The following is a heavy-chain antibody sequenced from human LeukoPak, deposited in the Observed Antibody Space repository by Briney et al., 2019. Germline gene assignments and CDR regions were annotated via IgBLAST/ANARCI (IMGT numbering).Heavy chain of an antibody. V-gene: IGHV3-23*01. J-gene: IGHJ4*02. CDR2: IDGSGGTT. D-gene: IGHD2-2*01. CDR1: GFTFTRNA. Sequence: GGSLRLSCAASGFTFTRNAMAWIRQAPGKGLEWVSAIDGSGGTTFYADSVKGRVTISRVQSTNTVYLQMNSLRADDTAVYYCAKAHCSSTSCSRADNWGQGTLVTVSS. CDR3: AKAHCSSTSCSRADN.